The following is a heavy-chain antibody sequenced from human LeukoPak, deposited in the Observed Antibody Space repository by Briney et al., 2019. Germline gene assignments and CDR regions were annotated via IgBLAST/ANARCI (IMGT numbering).Heavy chain of an antibody. J-gene: IGHJ4*02. CDR3: ARSRSRDCSSASCYSYGLDY. V-gene: IGHV1-2*02. CDR1: GYTFTGYY. CDR2: INPNSGGT. Sequence: SVKVSCKASGYTFTGYYMHWVRQAPGQGFEWMGWINPNSGGTNYAQKFQGRVTMTRDTSISTAYMELSRLRSDDTAVYYCARSRSRDCSSASCYSYGLDYWGQGTLVTVSS. D-gene: IGHD2-2*01.